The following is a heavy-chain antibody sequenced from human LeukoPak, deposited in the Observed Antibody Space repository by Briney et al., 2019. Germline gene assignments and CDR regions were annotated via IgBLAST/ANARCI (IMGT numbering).Heavy chain of an antibody. CDR3: ARARDGYNTLDY. J-gene: IGHJ4*02. V-gene: IGHV4-30-4*08. CDR1: GGSFSDYY. Sequence: SETLSLTCAVYGGSFSDYYWSWIRQPPGKGLEWIGYIYYSGSTYYNPSLKSRVTISVDTSKNQFSLKLSSVTAADTAVYYCARARDGYNTLDYWGQGTLVTVSS. CDR2: IYYSGST. D-gene: IGHD5-24*01.